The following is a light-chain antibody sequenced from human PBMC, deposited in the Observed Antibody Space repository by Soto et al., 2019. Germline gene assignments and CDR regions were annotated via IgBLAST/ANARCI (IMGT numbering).Light chain of an antibody. CDR3: QQSYSTWWT. V-gene: IGKV1-39*01. J-gene: IGKJ1*01. CDR2: AAS. CDR1: QSVSTF. Sequence: DIQITHSPSSLSASVLYRVTITCRASQSVSTFLNWYQQEPGKAPKLLIYAASSLQSGVPSRFSGSGSGTDFTLTISSLQPEDFATYYCQQSYSTWWTFGQGTKVDIK.